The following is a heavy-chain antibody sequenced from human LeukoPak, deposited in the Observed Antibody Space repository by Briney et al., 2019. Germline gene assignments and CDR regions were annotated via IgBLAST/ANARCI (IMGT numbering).Heavy chain of an antibody. CDR1: GFTVSSNY. V-gene: IGHV3-53*01. Sequence: GGSLRLSCAASGFTVSSNYMSWVRQAPGKGLEWVSIIYSGGSTFYADSVKGRFTISRDNSKNTLYLQMNSLRAEDTAVYYCATFYGSGKGGAFDIWGQGTMVTVSS. CDR3: ATFYGSGKGGAFDI. J-gene: IGHJ3*02. D-gene: IGHD3-10*01. CDR2: IYSGGST.